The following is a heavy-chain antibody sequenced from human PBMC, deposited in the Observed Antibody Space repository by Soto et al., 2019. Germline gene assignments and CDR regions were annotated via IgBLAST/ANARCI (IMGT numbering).Heavy chain of an antibody. CDR1: GFTSVDYG. Sequence: GGPLRLSCAASGFTSVDYGMSWVRQAPGNGLEWVSAISGSGASTYYADPVKGRFTISRDNSKNTLYLQMNSLRAEDTAVYYCAHFNWFIDYWGQGTLVTVSS. CDR2: ISGSGAST. J-gene: IGHJ4*02. D-gene: IGHD3-9*01. V-gene: IGHV3-23*01. CDR3: AHFNWFIDY.